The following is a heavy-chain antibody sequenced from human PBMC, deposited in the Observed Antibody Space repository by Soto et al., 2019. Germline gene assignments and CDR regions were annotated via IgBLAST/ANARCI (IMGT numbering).Heavy chain of an antibody. CDR1: GFTVSSNY. D-gene: IGHD4-17*01. CDR3: ARDRYYGGNGYYFDY. CDR2: IYSGGST. V-gene: IGHV3-53*01. J-gene: IGHJ4*01. Sequence: EVQLVESGGGLIQPGGSLRLSCAASGFTVSSNYMSWVRQAPGKGLEWVSVIYSGGSTYYADSVKGRFTISRDNSTNTLYLQMNSLRAEDTAVYYCARDRYYGGNGYYFDYWGHGTLVTVSS.